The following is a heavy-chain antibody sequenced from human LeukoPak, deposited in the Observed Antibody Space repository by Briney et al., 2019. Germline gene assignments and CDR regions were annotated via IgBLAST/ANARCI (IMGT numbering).Heavy chain of an antibody. J-gene: IGHJ6*02. D-gene: IGHD5-18*01. CDR2: ISSSGSTI. CDR1: GFTFSDYY. Sequence: GGSLRLSCAASGFTFSDYYMSWIRQAPGKGLEWVSYISSSGSTIYYADSVKGRFTISRDNAKNSLYLQMNSLRAEDTAVYYCARAHRLWSQYYYYYYGMDVWGQGTTVTVSS. V-gene: IGHV3-11*01. CDR3: ARAHRLWSQYYYYYYGMDV.